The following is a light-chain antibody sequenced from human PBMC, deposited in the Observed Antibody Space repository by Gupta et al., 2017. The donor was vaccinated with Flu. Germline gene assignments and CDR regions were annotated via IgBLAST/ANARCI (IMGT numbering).Light chain of an antibody. Sequence: QSALTQPASVSGSPGQSITIPCTGTSSDVGAYNYVSWYQHHPGKAPKLIIYEVSNRPAGVSDRFSGSKVGNTASLTISARQAEDEADYYCNSYTRSTTWVFGGGTKLTVV. CDR3: NSYTRSTTWV. V-gene: IGLV2-14*01. CDR2: EVS. J-gene: IGLJ3*02. CDR1: SSDVGAYNY.